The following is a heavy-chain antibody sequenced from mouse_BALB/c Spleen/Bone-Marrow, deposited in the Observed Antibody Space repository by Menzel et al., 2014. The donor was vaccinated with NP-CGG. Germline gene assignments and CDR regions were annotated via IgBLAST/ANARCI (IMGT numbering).Heavy chain of an antibody. J-gene: IGHJ2*01. V-gene: IGHV5-6-5*01. CDR1: GFSLNNYD. CDR3: ARGTGTGFFDL. D-gene: IGHD2-14*01. Sequence: EESGGRLVTPGTPLTLTCTVSGFSLNNYDMNWVRQAPGKGLEWIGFIGTDSDTYYANWAKGRFTISRTSTTVDLKMTSPTTEDTATYFCARGTGTGFFDLWGQGTLVTVSS. CDR2: IGTDSDT.